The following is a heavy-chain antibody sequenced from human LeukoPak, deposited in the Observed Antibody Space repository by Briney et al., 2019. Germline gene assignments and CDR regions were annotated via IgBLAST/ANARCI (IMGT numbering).Heavy chain of an antibody. CDR2: IYYSGNT. D-gene: IGHD6-13*01. J-gene: IGHJ5*02. CDR3: ARDRGSSWSTYWFDP. CDR1: GGSISSYY. V-gene: IGHV4-59*01. Sequence: SETQSLTCTVSGGSISSYYWSWIRQPPGKGLEWIGYIYYSGNTNYNPSLKSRVTISLDTSKNQFSLKLNSVTAADTAMYYCARDRGSSWSTYWFDPWGQGTLVTVSS.